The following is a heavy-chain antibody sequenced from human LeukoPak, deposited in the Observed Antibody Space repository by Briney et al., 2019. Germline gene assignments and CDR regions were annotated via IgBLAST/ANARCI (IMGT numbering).Heavy chain of an antibody. Sequence: GGSLRLSCAASGFTFSNYAMSWVRQAPGKGLEWVANIKQDGSEKYYVDSVKGRFTISRDNANNSLYLHMNSLRAEDTAVYYCARAAPINGYENYFDQWGQGILVTVSS. D-gene: IGHD5-12*01. J-gene: IGHJ4*02. CDR1: GFTFSNYA. CDR2: IKQDGSEK. CDR3: ARAAPINGYENYFDQ. V-gene: IGHV3-7*04.